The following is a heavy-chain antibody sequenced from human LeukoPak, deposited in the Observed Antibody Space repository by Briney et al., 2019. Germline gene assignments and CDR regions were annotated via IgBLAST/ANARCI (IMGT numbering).Heavy chain of an antibody. D-gene: IGHD6-13*01. CDR2: ITPFNGNT. Sequence: GASVKVSCKASGYTFTYRYLHWVRQAPGQALEWMGWITPFNGNTNYAQKFQDRVTITRDRSMSTAYMELSSLRSEDTAMYYCAVMKAAAGTSEDAFDIWXXXTMVTVSS. J-gene: IGHJ3*02. CDR1: GYTFTYRY. CDR3: AVMKAAAGTSEDAFDI. V-gene: IGHV1-45*02.